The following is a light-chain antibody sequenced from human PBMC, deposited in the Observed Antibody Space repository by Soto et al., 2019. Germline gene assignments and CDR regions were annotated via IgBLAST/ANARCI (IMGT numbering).Light chain of an antibody. V-gene: IGKV1-27*01. CDR2: AAS. CDR3: QKYDSAPFT. CDR1: QGISND. Sequence: DIQMTQSPSSLSASVGDRVTITCRASQGISNDLVWFQQKPGKVPELLIYAASTLQSGDPSRFSGSGSGTYYTLTISSLQPEDVATYYCQKYDSAPFTFGPGTKVEIK. J-gene: IGKJ3*01.